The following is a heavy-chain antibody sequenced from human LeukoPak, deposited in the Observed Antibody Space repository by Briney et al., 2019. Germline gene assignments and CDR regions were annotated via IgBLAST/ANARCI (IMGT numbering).Heavy chain of an antibody. V-gene: IGHV3-21*01. J-gene: IGHJ4*02. CDR1: GFTFSSYS. CDR2: ISSSSSYI. CDR3: ARRGESGSYFLYYFDY. Sequence: PGGSLRLSCAASGFTFSSYSMNWVRQAPGKGLEWVSSISSSSSYIYYADSVKGRFTISRDNAKNSLYLQMNSLRAEDTAVYYCARRGESGSYFLYYFDYWGQGTLVTVSS. D-gene: IGHD1-26*01.